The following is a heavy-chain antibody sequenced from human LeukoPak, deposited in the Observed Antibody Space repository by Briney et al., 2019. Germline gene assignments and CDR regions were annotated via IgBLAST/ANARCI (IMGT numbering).Heavy chain of an antibody. D-gene: IGHD4-17*01. Sequence: GGSLRLSCAASGFTVSSNYMSWVRQAPGKGLEWVAVIWAAGKNQYYSDSVRGRFTVSRDNSKNTVYLQMNSLRAEDTTVYYCVKESGPYGAFDVWGQGTMVTVSS. V-gene: IGHV3-30*02. J-gene: IGHJ3*01. CDR3: VKESGPYGAFDV. CDR1: GFTVSSNY. CDR2: IWAAGKNQ.